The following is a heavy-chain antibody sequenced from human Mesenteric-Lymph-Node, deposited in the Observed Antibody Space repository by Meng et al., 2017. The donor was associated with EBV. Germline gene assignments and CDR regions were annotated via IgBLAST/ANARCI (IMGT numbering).Heavy chain of an antibody. CDR3: ARDRGWELLDY. CDR2: IYDSGIT. CDR1: GDSVSGDSFY. D-gene: IGHD1-26*01. J-gene: IGHJ4*02. V-gene: IGHV4-61*01. Sequence: QVQLQGSGPGLVQPSETLSLTCTVSGDSVSGDSFYWSWIRQPPGKGLEWIGFIYDSGITHYSPSLKSRVTISVDTSKNQFSLELRSMTPADTAVYYCARDRGWELLDYWGQGTLVTVSS.